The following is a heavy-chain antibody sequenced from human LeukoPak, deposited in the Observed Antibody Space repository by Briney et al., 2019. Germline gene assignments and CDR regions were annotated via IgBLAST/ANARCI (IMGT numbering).Heavy chain of an antibody. J-gene: IGHJ6*03. V-gene: IGHV4-59*01. CDR3: ARDSSGYSGYDDYYMDV. CDR1: GGSIRIYY. CDR2: IHYSGST. Sequence: SETLSLTCTVSGGSIRIYYWGWIRQPPGKGLEWICYIHYSGSTNYNPSLKSRVTISVDTSKNQFSLKLSSVTAADTAVYYCARDSSGYSGYDDYYMDVWGKGTTVTISS. D-gene: IGHD1-26*01.